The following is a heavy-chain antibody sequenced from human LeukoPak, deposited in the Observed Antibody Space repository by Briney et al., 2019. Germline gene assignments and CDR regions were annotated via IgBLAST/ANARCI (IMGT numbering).Heavy chain of an antibody. CDR3: ARLSSSWAFDY. V-gene: IGHV1-2*06. CDR2: INPNSGGT. CDR1: GYTFTGYY. J-gene: IGHJ4*02. D-gene: IGHD6-13*01. Sequence: ASVKVSCKASGYTFTGYYMHWVRQAPGQGLEWMGRINPNSGGTNYAQKFQGRVTMTSDTSISTAYMELSRLRSDDTAVYYCARLSSSWAFDYWGQGTLVTVSS.